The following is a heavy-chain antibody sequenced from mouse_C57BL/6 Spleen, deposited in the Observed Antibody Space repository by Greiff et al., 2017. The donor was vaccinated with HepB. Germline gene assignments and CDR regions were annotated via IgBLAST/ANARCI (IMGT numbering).Heavy chain of an antibody. J-gene: IGHJ4*01. CDR2: IYPGDGDT. V-gene: IGHV1-80*01. CDR1: GYAFSSYW. D-gene: IGHD2-1*01. Sequence: QVQLKESGAELVKPGASVKISCKASGYAFSSYWMNWVKQRPGKGLEWIGQIYPGDGDTNYNGKFKGKATLTADKSSSTAYMQLSSLTSEDSAVYFCARSFYYGNYGAMDYWGQGTSVTVSS. CDR3: ARSFYYGNYGAMDY.